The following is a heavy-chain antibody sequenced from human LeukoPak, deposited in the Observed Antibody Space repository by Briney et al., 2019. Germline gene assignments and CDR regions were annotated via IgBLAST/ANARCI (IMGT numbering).Heavy chain of an antibody. CDR3: ARNAGYSDLNY. V-gene: IGHV4-4*02. CDR1: GDSFSSNNY. CDR2: IYRSGAI. D-gene: IGHD3-22*01. J-gene: IGHJ4*02. Sequence: PSETLSLTCTVSGDSFSSNNYWTWVRQPPGKGLEWIGEIYRSGAINYNPSLRGRVTVSLDKSKNQFSLRLNSVTAADTAIYYCARNAGYSDLNYWGQGVLVTVS.